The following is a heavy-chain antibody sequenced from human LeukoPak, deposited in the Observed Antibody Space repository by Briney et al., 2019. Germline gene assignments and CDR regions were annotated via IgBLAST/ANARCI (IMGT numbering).Heavy chain of an antibody. J-gene: IGHJ4*02. Sequence: GGSLRLSCAASGFTVSSNYMSWVRQAPGKGLEWVSLIFSGGNTYYADSVKGRFTISRHSSGNTVYLQMNSLRAEDTAVYYCARVGPGYTYVYGAPYYFDSWGQGTLVTVSS. V-gene: IGHV3-53*04. CDR3: ARVGPGYTYVYGAPYYFDS. CDR2: IFSGGNT. CDR1: GFTVSSNY. D-gene: IGHD5-18*01.